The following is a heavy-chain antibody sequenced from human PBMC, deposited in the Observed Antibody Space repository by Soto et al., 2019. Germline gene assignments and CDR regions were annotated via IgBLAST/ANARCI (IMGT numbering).Heavy chain of an antibody. CDR2: INAGNWNT. CDR1: GYTFSNFA. J-gene: IGHJ6*02. D-gene: IGHD6-13*01. V-gene: IGHV1-3*01. CDR3: ARQRAGTSYYYYGMDV. Sequence: ASVKVSCKASGYTFSNFAMHWVRQAPGQRLEWMGWINAGNWNTKYSQKFQGRVTISADKSISTAYLQWSSLKASDTAMYYCARQRAGTSYYYYGMDVWGQGTTVTVSS.